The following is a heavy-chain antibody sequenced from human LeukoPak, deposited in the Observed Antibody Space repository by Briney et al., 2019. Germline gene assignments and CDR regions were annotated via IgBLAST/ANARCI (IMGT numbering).Heavy chain of an antibody. CDR1: GYTFTGYD. CDR2: ISPHSGGT. V-gene: IGHV1-2*02. D-gene: IGHD3-16*02. CDR3: ARARPYDYVWGTYHYSFDY. J-gene: IGHJ4*02. Sequence: GASVKVSCKASGYTFTGYDMHWVRQAPGQGLEWMGWISPHSGGTISAQKFHGRVTMTRDTSINTAYMELSRLRSDDTAVYYCARARPYDYVWGTYHYSFDYWGQGTLVTVSS.